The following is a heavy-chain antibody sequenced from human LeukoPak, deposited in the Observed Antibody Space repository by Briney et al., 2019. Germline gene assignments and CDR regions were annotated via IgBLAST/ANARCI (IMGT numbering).Heavy chain of an antibody. J-gene: IGHJ6*03. D-gene: IGHD4-23*01. V-gene: IGHV4-34*01. CDR3: ARGRTPHGRYYYYYYMDV. Sequence: PSETLSLTCAVYGGSFSGYYWSWIRQPPGKGLEWIGEINHSGSTNYNPSLKSRVTISVDTPKNQFSLKLSSVTAADTAVYYCARGRTPHGRYYYYYYMDVWGKGTTVTVSS. CDR1: GGSFSGYY. CDR2: INHSGST.